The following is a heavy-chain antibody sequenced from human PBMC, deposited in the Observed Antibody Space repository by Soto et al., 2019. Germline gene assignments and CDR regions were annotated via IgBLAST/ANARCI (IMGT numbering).Heavy chain of an antibody. J-gene: IGHJ4*02. CDR2: INHSGFT. V-gene: IGHV4-34*01. CDR1: DGSLRGHY. D-gene: IGHD1-26*01. Sequence: SETLSLTCGVPDGSLRGHYWSWIRQPPGKGLEWIAEINHSGFTNYNPSFKSRVTISRDTSTNQISLKLTSVTAADSAVYYCARAAVRQGATLFDFWGQGTLVTVSS. CDR3: ARAAVRQGATLFDF.